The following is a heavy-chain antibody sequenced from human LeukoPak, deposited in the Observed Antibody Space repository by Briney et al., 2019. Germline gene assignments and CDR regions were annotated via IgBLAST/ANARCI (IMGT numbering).Heavy chain of an antibody. CDR2: ISSGSRYI. CDR1: GFTFSSYT. J-gene: IGHJ4*02. CDR3: ARYDSSDYYFDY. V-gene: IGHV3-21*01. D-gene: IGHD3-22*01. Sequence: GGSLRLSCAASGFTFSSYTMIWVRQAPGKGLQWVSSISSGSRYIYYADSMKGRFTISRDSAKNSLYLLMKSLTVEDTAVYYCARYDSSDYYFDYWGQGTLVTVSS.